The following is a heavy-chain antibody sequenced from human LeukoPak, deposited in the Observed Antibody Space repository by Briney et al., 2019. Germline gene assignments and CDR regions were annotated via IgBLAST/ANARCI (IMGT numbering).Heavy chain of an antibody. CDR2: IKYDASDE. J-gene: IGHJ4*02. CDR1: GVSFSGYA. D-gene: IGHD3-22*01. Sequence: GGSLRLSCAVSGVSFSGYAMHWVRQAPGKGLEWVGLIKYDASDEYYADSVKGRFTISRDDSRNTLYLQMTSLRAEDTAVYYCAKDTSPMIVVVTYYFDYWGQGTLVTVSS. CDR3: AKDTSPMIVVVTYYFDY. V-gene: IGHV3-30*02.